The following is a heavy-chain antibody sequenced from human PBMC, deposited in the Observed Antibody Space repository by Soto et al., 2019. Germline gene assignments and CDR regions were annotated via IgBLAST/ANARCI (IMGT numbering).Heavy chain of an antibody. D-gene: IGHD1-7*01. CDR2: IYRTGST. V-gene: IGHV4-4*02. CDR1: GGSFTSNNW. Sequence: QVQLQESGPGLVKPSGPLSLTCAVSGGSFTSNNWWPWVRQPPGQGLEWIGEIYRTGSTNYNPSLKSRVTISLDKSENQFSLKVTSLTAADTAVYYCASRDPGTSVDYWGQGTLVTVSS. J-gene: IGHJ4*02. CDR3: ASRDPGTSVDY.